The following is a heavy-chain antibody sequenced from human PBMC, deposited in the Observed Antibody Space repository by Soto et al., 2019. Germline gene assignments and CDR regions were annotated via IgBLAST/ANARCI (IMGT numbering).Heavy chain of an antibody. Sequence: EVQLVESGGGLVQPGGSLRLSCAASGFTFSSYSMNWVRQAPGKGLEWVSHISSSSSTIYYADSVKGRFTISRDNAKNSLYLQMNSLRDEDTAVYYCARVILTGYYTPLYYYYYYGMDVWGQGTTVTVSS. J-gene: IGHJ6*02. D-gene: IGHD3-9*01. V-gene: IGHV3-48*02. CDR2: ISSSSSTI. CDR1: GFTFSSYS. CDR3: ARVILTGYYTPLYYYYYYGMDV.